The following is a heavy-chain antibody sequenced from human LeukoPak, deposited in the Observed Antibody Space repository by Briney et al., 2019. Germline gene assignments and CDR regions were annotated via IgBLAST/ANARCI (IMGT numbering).Heavy chain of an antibody. CDR1: GGSISSYY. D-gene: IGHD4-17*01. J-gene: IGHJ6*02. CDR2: IYTSGST. Sequence: SETLSLTCTVSGGSISSYYWSWIRQPAGKGLEWIGRIYTSGSTNYNPSLKSRVTMSVDTSKNQFSLKLSSVTAADTAVYYCARDGALRGAVYGMDVWGQGTTVTVSS. CDR3: ARDGALRGAVYGMDV. V-gene: IGHV4-4*07.